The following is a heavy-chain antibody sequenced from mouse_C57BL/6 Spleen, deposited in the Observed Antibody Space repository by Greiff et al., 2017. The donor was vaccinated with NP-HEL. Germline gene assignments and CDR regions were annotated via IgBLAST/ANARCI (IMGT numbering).Heavy chain of an antibody. CDR2: IDPSDSET. V-gene: IGHV1-52*01. J-gene: IGHJ4*01. CDR1: GYTFTSYW. Sequence: QVQLQQSGAELVRPGSSVKLSCKASGYTFTSYWMHWVKQRPIQGLEWIGNIDPSDSETHYNQKFKDKATLTVDKSSSTAYMQLSSLTSEDSAVYYCARRPYSNGAMDYWGQGTSVTVSS. D-gene: IGHD2-5*01. CDR3: ARRPYSNGAMDY.